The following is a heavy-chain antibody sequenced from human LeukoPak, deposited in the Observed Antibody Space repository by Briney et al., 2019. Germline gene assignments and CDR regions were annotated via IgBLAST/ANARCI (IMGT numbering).Heavy chain of an antibody. CDR3: AKISTVTDNFGH. CDR2: INTDGGDT. CDR1: GFTFGSYW. J-gene: IGHJ4*02. Sequence: GGSLRLSCAASGFTFGSYWMHWVRQAPGKGLVWVSRINTDGGDTIYADSVKGRFTIPRDNAKNTLYLQMNSLRAEDTAVYFCAKISTVTDNFGHWGQGTLVTVSS. D-gene: IGHD4-17*01. V-gene: IGHV3-74*01.